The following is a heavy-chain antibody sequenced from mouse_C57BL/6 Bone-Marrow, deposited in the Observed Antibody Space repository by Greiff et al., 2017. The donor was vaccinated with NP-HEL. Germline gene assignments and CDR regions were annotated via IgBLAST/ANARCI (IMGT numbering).Heavy chain of an antibody. CDR1: GFNIKDDY. D-gene: IGHD1-1*01. CDR2: IDPENGDT. Sequence: EVQLQQSGAELVRPGASVKLSCTVSGFNIKDDYMHWVKQRPEQGLEWIGWIDPENGDTAYASKFQGKATITADTSSNTASLQLSSLTSEDTAVYYCTTGGSSPYAMDYWGQGTSVTVSS. V-gene: IGHV14-4*01. CDR3: TTGGSSPYAMDY. J-gene: IGHJ4*01.